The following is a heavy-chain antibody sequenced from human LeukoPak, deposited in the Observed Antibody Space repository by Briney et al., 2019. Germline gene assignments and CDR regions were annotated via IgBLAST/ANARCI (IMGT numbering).Heavy chain of an antibody. CDR3: ARDLGPLYLFSTDY. V-gene: IGHV3-7*01. D-gene: IGHD3-16*01. CDR2: INQDGSDK. J-gene: IGHJ4*02. Sequence: HPGGSLRLSCAASGFTFSSYWMSWVRQAPGKGLEWVANINQDGSDKYYVDSVKGRFTISRDNAENSLYLQMNSLRAEDTAVYYCARDLGPLYLFSTDYWGQGTLVTVSS. CDR1: GFTFSSYW.